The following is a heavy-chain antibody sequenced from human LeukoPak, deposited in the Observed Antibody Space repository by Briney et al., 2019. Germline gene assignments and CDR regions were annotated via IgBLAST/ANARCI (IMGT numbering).Heavy chain of an antibody. CDR3: ARVAYSSSWYGDNWFDP. Sequence: ASVKVSCKASGYTFTGYYMHWVRQAPGQGLEWMGWISPNSGGTNYAQKFQGRVTMTRDTSISTAYMELSRLRSDDTAVYYCARVAYSSSWYGDNWFDPWGQGTLVTVSS. CDR2: ISPNSGGT. CDR1: GYTFTGYY. J-gene: IGHJ5*02. V-gene: IGHV1-2*02. D-gene: IGHD6-13*01.